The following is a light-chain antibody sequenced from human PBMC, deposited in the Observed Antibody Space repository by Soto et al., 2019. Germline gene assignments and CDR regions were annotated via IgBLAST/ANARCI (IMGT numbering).Light chain of an antibody. Sequence: EIEMTQAPATLSMSPGEGATLSFIDSQSVSSDLAWYQQKPGQATRLLIYGASPSGTGIPARFSGSGSETEFTLPINSLQSEDFAVYYGQQYNNWPRTCGQGTMV. CDR1: QSVSSD. V-gene: IGKV3-15*01. CDR2: GAS. CDR3: QQYNNWPRT. J-gene: IGKJ1*01.